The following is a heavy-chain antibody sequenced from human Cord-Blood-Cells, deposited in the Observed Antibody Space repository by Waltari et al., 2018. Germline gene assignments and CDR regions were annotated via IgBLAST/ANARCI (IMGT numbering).Heavy chain of an antibody. CDR2: IIPILGIA. J-gene: IGHJ4*02. Sequence: QVQLVQSGAEVKKPGSSVKVSCKASGGTFSSYAISWVRQDPGQGLEWMGRIIPILGIANYAQKFQGRVTITADKSTSTAYMELSSLRSEDTAVYYCARERGQEGYSYGHFDYWGQGTLVTVSS. D-gene: IGHD5-18*01. V-gene: IGHV1-69*09. CDR1: GGTFSSYA. CDR3: ARERGQEGYSYGHFDY.